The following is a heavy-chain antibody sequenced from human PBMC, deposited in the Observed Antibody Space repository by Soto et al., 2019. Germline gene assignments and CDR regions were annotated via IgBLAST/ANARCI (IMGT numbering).Heavy chain of an antibody. D-gene: IGHD5-12*01. CDR3: ARVGIVATTEQYYFDY. J-gene: IGHJ4*02. Sequence: QVQLQQWGAGLLKPSETLSLTCAVYGGSFSGYYWSWIRQPPGQGLEWIGEINHSGSTNYNPSLKTRVTISVDTSKNQFSLKLSSVTAADSAVYYCARVGIVATTEQYYFDYWGQGPLVTVSS. CDR2: INHSGST. V-gene: IGHV4-34*01. CDR1: GGSFSGYY.